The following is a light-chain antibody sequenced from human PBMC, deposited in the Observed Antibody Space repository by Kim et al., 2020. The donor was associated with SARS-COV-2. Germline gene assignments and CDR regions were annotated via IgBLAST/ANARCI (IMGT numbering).Light chain of an antibody. CDR2: STT. Sequence: GQRVTIPCSGTSSNIGSNSVYWHQQLPGTAPKLLISSTTQRPSGVPARFSGSKSGSSASLAISGLRPEDEADYYCSAWDDSLSSVLFGGGTQLTVL. J-gene: IGLJ2*01. CDR1: SSNIGSNS. V-gene: IGLV1-47*02. CDR3: SAWDDSLSSVL.